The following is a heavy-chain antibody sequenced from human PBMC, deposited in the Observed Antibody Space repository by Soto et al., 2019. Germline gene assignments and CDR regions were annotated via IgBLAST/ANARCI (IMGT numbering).Heavy chain of an antibody. Sequence: EVQLVESGGGVVRPGGSLRLSCAASGFTFDDYGMSWVRQAPGKGLDWVSGINWNGGSTGYADSVKGRYTISRDNAKNSLYLQMNSLRAEDTALYHCARPHSSGWYGAFDIWGQGTMVTVSS. V-gene: IGHV3-20*01. CDR3: ARPHSSGWYGAFDI. CDR1: GFTFDDYG. D-gene: IGHD6-19*01. J-gene: IGHJ3*02. CDR2: INWNGGST.